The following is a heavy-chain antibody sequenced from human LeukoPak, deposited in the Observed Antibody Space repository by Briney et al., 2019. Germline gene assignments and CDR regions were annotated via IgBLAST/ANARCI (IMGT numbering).Heavy chain of an antibody. CDR2: LNSGGDT. V-gene: IGHV3-66*01. J-gene: IGHJ4*02. D-gene: IGHD2-2*01. Sequence: GGSLRLSCAASGFTISSNYMSWVRQAPGKGLEWVSVLNSGGDTDYADSVKGRFTISRDKSKNTLFLQMSSLRVEDTAVYYCMRRAGAAMDYWGQGTLVTVSS. CDR1: GFTISSNY. CDR3: MRRAGAAMDY.